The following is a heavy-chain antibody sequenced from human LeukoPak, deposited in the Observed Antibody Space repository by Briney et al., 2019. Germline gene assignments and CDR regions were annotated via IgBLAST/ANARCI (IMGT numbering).Heavy chain of an antibody. CDR2: ISWNSDTI. V-gene: IGHV3-9*01. Sequence: GRSLRLSCAASGFSFDDYAMHWVRQTPGKGLERVSGISWNSDTIGYADSVKGRFTISRDNAKNSLYLQMNSLRGKDTALYYCAKDISGTYLAALDYWGQGTLVTVSS. CDR3: AKDISGTYLAALDY. D-gene: IGHD1-26*01. J-gene: IGHJ4*02. CDR1: GFSFDDYA.